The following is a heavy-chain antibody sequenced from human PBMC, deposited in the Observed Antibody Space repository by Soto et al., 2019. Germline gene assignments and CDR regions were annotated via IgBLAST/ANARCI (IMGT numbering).Heavy chain of an antibody. Sequence: GGSLRLSCAASGFTFSSYWMSWVRQAPGKGLEWVANIKQDESEKYYVDYVKGRFTISRDNAKNSLDLQMNRLRAEDKAVYYCAREHIAVAGPGGGYYYGMDVWGQGTTVTVSS. CDR2: IKQDESEK. V-gene: IGHV3-7*01. CDR3: AREHIAVAGPGGGYYYGMDV. J-gene: IGHJ6*02. CDR1: GFTFSSYW. D-gene: IGHD6-19*01.